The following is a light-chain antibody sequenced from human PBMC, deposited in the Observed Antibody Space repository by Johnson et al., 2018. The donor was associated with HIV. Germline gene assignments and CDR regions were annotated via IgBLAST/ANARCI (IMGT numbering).Light chain of an antibody. Sequence: QSVLTQPPSVSAAPGQKVTISCSGSSSNIGNSYVSWYQQLPGTAPKLLIYENNKRPSEIPDRFSGSQSGTSATLGITGLQTGDEADYYCGSWDSSLGAFVFGTGTKVTVL. J-gene: IGLJ1*01. CDR2: ENN. V-gene: IGLV1-51*01. CDR3: GSWDSSLGAFV. CDR1: SSNIGNSY.